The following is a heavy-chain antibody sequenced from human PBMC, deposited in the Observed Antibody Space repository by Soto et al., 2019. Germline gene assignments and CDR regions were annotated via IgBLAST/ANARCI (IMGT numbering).Heavy chain of an antibody. D-gene: IGHD5-12*01. V-gene: IGHV3-23*01. CDR3: ANPTYSGYDSDSFDI. Sequence: EVQLLESGGGLEQPGGSLRLSCAASRFTFRSYAMSWVRQAPGKGLEWVSTVSGGGASTFYADSVRGRFTISRDNSKNTLYLQMNSLRAEDTAIYYCANPTYSGYDSDSFDIWGQGTMVTVSS. CDR2: VSGGGAST. CDR1: RFTFRSYA. J-gene: IGHJ3*02.